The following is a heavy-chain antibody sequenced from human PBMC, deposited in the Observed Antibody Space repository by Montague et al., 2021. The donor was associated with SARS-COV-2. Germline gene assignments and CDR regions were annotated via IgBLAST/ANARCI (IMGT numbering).Heavy chain of an antibody. J-gene: IGHJ2*01. CDR1: GGSITSGGYY. D-gene: IGHD2-21*01. CDR2: IYHTGST. V-gene: IGHV4-31*03. Sequence: TQSLTCTVFGGSITSGGYYWTWIRQHPGKGLEWIGYIYHTGSTYYNPSLQSRLRTSVDTSKNEFSLTLTSVTAADTAIYYCARDRGWGSRGAGYIDLWGRGTLVTVSS. CDR3: ARDRGWGSRGAGYIDL.